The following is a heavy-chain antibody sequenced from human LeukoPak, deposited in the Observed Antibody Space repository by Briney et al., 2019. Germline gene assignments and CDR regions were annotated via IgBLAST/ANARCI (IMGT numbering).Heavy chain of an antibody. Sequence: SETLSLTCTVSGGSISSSSYYWGWIRQPPGKGLEWIGSIYYSGSTYYNPSLKSRVTISVDTSKNQFSLKLSSVTAADTAVYYCARAGYCSGGSCYSYWGYPYYYYYYMDVWGKGTTVTVSS. D-gene: IGHD2-15*01. CDR3: ARAGYCSGGSCYSYWGYPYYYYYYMDV. CDR2: IYYSGST. J-gene: IGHJ6*03. CDR1: GGSISSSSYY. V-gene: IGHV4-39*07.